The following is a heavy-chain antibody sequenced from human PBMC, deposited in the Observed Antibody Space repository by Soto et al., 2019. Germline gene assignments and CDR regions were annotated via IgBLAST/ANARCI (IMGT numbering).Heavy chain of an antibody. CDR3: SREDY. J-gene: IGHJ4*02. V-gene: IGHV1-3*01. CDR2: INAGNGDA. CDR1: GYSFNMYY. Sequence: QVQLVQSGAEVKKPGASVKVSCKASGYSFNMYYIHWVRQAPGQGLEWMGWINAGNGDATYSQKFQGRVTITRDMSASTVYLDLSSLRSEDTALYDCSREDYWGQGTLVTVAS.